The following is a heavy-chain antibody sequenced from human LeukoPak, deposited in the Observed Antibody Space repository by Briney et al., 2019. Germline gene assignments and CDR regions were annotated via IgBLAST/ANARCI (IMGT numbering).Heavy chain of an antibody. D-gene: IGHD3-3*01. CDR2: IGGSSTTI. J-gene: IGHJ6*03. Sequence: GGSLRLSCAASGFTFNGYYMSWVRQAPGKGLEWVSSIGGSSTTIFYADSVKGRSTVSRDNAKKSVFPQMNSLRAEDTAVYYCARAIFGVAQPPYYFYHYMDVWGKGTTVTVSS. CDR3: ARAIFGVAQPPYYFYHYMDV. V-gene: IGHV3-21*01. CDR1: GFTFNGYY.